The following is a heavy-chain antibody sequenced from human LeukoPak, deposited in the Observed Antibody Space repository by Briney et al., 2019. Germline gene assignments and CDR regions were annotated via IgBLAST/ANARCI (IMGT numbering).Heavy chain of an antibody. CDR1: GGSFSGYY. J-gene: IGHJ4*02. CDR3: ARRSPYSTGWSSYFDY. CDR2: IDHSGST. Sequence: SETLSLTCAVYGGSFSGYYWSRIRQPPGKGLEWIGEIDHSGSTNYKPSLKSRVTISLDKSRNHFSLKLTSVTAADSAVYYCARRSPYSTGWSSYFDYWGQGALVTVSS. D-gene: IGHD6-19*01. V-gene: IGHV4-34*01.